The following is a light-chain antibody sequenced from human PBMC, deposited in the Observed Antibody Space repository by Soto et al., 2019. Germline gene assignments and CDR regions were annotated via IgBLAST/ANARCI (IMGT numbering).Light chain of an antibody. CDR1: QSVSSS. Sequence: EIVFRQSPPTLSLPPGERATLSCRASQSVSSSLAWYQQNPGQAPRLLIFDASNRATGIPVRFSGSGSGTDFTLSISSLEPEDFTVYYCQQHSSWPLTFGGGTKVDI. CDR2: DAS. V-gene: IGKV3-11*01. CDR3: QQHSSWPLT. J-gene: IGKJ4*01.